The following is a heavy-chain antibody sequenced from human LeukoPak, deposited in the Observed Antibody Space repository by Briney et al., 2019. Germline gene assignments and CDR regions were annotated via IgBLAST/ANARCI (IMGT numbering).Heavy chain of an antibody. J-gene: IGHJ3*02. D-gene: IGHD6-13*01. V-gene: IGHV4-4*07. CDR1: GGSISSYY. CDR3: AREIAADGFDAFDI. Sequence: RPSETLSLTCTVSGGSISSYYWSWIRQPAGKGLEWIGRIYTSGSTNYNPSLKSRVTMSVDTSKNQFSLKLSSVTAADTAVYYSAREIAADGFDAFDIWGQGTMVTVSS. CDR2: IYTSGST.